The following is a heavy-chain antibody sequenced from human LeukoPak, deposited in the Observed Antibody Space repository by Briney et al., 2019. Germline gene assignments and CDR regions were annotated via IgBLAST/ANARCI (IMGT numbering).Heavy chain of an antibody. CDR2: IIPISGTA. D-gene: IGHD3-22*01. CDR1: GGTFSSYA. J-gene: IGHJ3*02. Sequence: GASVKVSCEASGGTFSSYAISWVRQAPGQGLEWMGGIIPISGTANYAQKFQGRVTITTDESTSTAYMELSSLRSEDTAVYYCARRGESSGYYYIGSAFDIWGQGTMVTVSS. CDR3: ARRGESSGYYYIGSAFDI. V-gene: IGHV1-69*05.